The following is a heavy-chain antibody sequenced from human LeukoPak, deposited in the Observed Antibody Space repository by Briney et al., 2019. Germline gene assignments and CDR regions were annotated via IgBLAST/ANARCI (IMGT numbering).Heavy chain of an antibody. Sequence: GASVKVSCKASGYTFTGYYMHWVRQAPGQGLEWMGWINPNGGGTNYAQKFQGRVTMTRDTSISTAYMELSRLRSDDTAVYYRATSGYGEDWFDPWGQGTLVTVSS. CDR2: INPNGGGT. D-gene: IGHD5-12*01. CDR1: GYTFTGYY. V-gene: IGHV1-2*02. J-gene: IGHJ5*02. CDR3: ATSGYGEDWFDP.